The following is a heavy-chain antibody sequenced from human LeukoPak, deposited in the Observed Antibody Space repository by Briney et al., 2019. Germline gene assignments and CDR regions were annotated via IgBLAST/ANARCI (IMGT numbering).Heavy chain of an antibody. Sequence: SETLSLTCTVSGGSISSSSYYWGWIRQPPGKGLEWIGSIYHSGSTYYNPSLKSRVTISVDTSKNQFSLKLSSVTAADTAVYYCARAEGDYYDSSGYCDYWGQGTLVTVSS. V-gene: IGHV4-39*07. D-gene: IGHD3-22*01. J-gene: IGHJ4*02. CDR3: ARAEGDYYDSSGYCDY. CDR2: IYHSGST. CDR1: GGSISSSSYY.